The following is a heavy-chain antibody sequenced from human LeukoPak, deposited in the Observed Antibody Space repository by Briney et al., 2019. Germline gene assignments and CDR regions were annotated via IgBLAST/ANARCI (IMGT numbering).Heavy chain of an antibody. J-gene: IGHJ4*02. D-gene: IGHD3-9*01. CDR3: ASTPEAYYDILCLNY. Sequence: ASVKVSCKASGYTFTSYYMHWVRQAPGQQVEGMGTINTSGGSTRNAQKFQGRVTMTRNTSTSTVYMELGSLRSEDTAVYYCASTPEAYYDILCLNYWGQGTLVTVSS. V-gene: IGHV1-46*01. CDR1: GYTFTSYY. CDR2: INTSGGST.